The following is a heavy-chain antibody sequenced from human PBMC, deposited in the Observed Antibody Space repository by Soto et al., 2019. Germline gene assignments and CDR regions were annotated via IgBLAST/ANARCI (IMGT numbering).Heavy chain of an antibody. V-gene: IGHV3-23*01. J-gene: IGHJ4*02. CDR1: GFKFSNYA. CDR2: ISATGGGT. D-gene: IGHD3-16*01. CDR3: EKDSRAGGNSAFYFDF. Sequence: PGGSLRLPCAASGFKFSNYAMSWVRQAPGKGLEWVSLISATGGGTYYADSVKGRFTISRDNSHNTLYLQVHSLTAEDTAVYYCEKDSRAGGNSAFYFDFWGQGAQVTVSS.